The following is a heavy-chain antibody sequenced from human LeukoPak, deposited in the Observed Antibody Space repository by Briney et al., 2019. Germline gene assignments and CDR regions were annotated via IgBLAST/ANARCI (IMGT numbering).Heavy chain of an antibody. D-gene: IGHD4-17*01. J-gene: IGHJ4*02. CDR1: GYTFTSYG. CDR2: ISAYNGNT. Sequence: GSVKVSCKASGYTFTSYGITWVRQAPGQGLEWMGWISAYNGNTNYAQKLQGRVTMTTDTSTSTAYMELRSLRSDDTAVYYCARLPNDYGDYGFDLWGQGTLVTVSS. V-gene: IGHV1-18*01. CDR3: ARLPNDYGDYGFDL.